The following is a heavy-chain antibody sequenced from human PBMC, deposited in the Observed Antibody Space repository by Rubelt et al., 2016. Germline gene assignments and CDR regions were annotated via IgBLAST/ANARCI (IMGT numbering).Heavy chain of an antibody. CDR2: IRQDGGEK. D-gene: IGHD2-15*01. CDR1: GFTFSSYW. Sequence: ESGGGLVQPGGSLRLSCAASGFTFSSYWMSWVRQAPGKGLEWVANIRQDGGEKYYVDSVKGRSTISRDNAKNSLFLQMNSLRAEDMALYSCAKVRSEVVEAALNYWGQGTLVTVSS. J-gene: IGHJ4*02. CDR3: AKVRSEVVEAALNY. V-gene: IGHV3-7*05.